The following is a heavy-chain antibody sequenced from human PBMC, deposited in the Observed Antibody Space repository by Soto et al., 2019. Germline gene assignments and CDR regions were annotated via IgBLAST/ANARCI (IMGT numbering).Heavy chain of an antibody. D-gene: IGHD3-22*01. CDR3: AMIDDSSGYNHYFDY. J-gene: IGHJ4*01. CDR2: IIPIFGTA. Sequence: QVQLVQSGAEVKKPGSSVKVSCKASGGTFSSYAISWVRQAPGQGLEWMGGIIPIFGTANYAQKFQGRVTITGDESTSTAYMERSSLRSEDTAVYYCAMIDDSSGYNHYFDYWGQGTLVTVSS. V-gene: IGHV1-69*12. CDR1: GGTFSSYA.